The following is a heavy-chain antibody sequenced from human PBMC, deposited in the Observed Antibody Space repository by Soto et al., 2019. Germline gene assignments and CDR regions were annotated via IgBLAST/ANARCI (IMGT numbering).Heavy chain of an antibody. V-gene: IGHV3-23*01. CDR3: AKATAVTGGAFEI. D-gene: IGHD1-1*01. CDR2: ILVGGST. Sequence: QPWGSLRLCGAVSGFICSSYDMSWVRQAPGKGLDWVSTILVGGSTHYEDSVKGRFTISRDTSKNTVYLQMNSLTAGDTAVYYCAKATAVTGGAFEIYGQGTLVTVSS. CDR1: GFICSSYD. J-gene: IGHJ3*02.